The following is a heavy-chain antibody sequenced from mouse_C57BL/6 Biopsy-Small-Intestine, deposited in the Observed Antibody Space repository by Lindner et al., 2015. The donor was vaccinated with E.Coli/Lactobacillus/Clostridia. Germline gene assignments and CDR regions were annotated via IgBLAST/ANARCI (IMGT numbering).Heavy chain of an antibody. CDR3: ARRIAVAGPVKNYYYYYMDV. D-gene: IGHD2-1*01. CDR1: GYIFNSYG. V-gene: IGHV1-50*01. CDR2: ISVYNGNT. Sequence: SVKVSCKASGYIFNSYGISWVRQAPGQGLEWMGWISVYNGNTNYAQKLQGRVTMTTDTSTSTAYMELRSLRSDDTAVYYCARRIAVAGPVKNYYYYYMDVWGKGTTVTVSS. J-gene: IGHJ1*03.